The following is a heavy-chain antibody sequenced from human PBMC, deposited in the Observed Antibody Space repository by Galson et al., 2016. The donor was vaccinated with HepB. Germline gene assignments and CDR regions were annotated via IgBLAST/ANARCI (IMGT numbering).Heavy chain of an antibody. V-gene: IGHV1-2*02. CDR1: GYPFSGYY. CDR2: INPNSGGT. CDR3: TRPEVTGGYYRGLDV. J-gene: IGHJ6*02. Sequence: SVKVSCKASGYPFSGYYMHWVRQAPGQGLEWMGWINPNSGGTSYSQKVQGRVTMTRDTSISTAYMELRRLRSDDTAVYYCTRPEVTGGYYRGLDVWGQGTTVTVSS. D-gene: IGHD2-8*01.